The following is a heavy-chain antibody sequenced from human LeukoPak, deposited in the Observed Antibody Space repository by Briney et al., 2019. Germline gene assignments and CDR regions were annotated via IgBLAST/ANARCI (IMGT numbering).Heavy chain of an antibody. CDR2: ISSSSSYI. J-gene: IGHJ3*02. V-gene: IGHV3-21*01. Sequence: AGGSLRLSCAASGFTFSSYSMNWVRQAPGKGLEWVSSISSSSSYIYYADSVKGRFTISRDNAKNSLYLQMNSLRAEDTAVYYCARDLYKGYGDYIDAFDIWGQGTMVTVSS. D-gene: IGHD4-17*01. CDR3: ARDLYKGYGDYIDAFDI. CDR1: GFTFSSYS.